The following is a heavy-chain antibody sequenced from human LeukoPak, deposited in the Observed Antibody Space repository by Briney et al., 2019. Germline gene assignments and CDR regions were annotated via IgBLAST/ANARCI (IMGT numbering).Heavy chain of an antibody. CDR3: TREIRYFDWFQADY. Sequence: PGRSLRLSCTASGFTFGDHSVSWFRQAPGKGLEWVGFIRSKAYGGTAGYAASVKGRFTISRDDSKSVAYLQMDSLKTEDTAVYYCTREIRYFDWFQADYWGQGTLVTVSS. D-gene: IGHD3-9*01. V-gene: IGHV3-49*03. J-gene: IGHJ4*02. CDR1: GFTFGDHS. CDR2: IRSKAYGGTA.